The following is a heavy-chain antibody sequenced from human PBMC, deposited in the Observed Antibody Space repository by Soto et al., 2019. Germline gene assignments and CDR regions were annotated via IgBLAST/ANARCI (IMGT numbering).Heavy chain of an antibody. CDR1: GYTFTHYF. CDR2: INPKSGDT. D-gene: IGHD1-7*01. CDR3: ARVPGHKNSRGDF. Sequence: QVRLMQSGPEVRRPGASVTVSCKASGYTFTHYFIHWVRRAPGQGLEWMGYINPKSGDTHYSQAFRGRVSMARDTSTDTANVGRSSLKSDDTAVYFCARVPGHKNSRGDFWGQGTPITVSS. J-gene: IGHJ4*02. V-gene: IGHV1-2*02.